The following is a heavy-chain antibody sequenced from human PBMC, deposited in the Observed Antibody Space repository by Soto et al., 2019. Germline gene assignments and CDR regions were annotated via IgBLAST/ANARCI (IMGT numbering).Heavy chain of an antibody. CDR1: GFTFNMYW. V-gene: IGHV3-74*01. CDR3: ARDYLVIPHRVIDY. J-gene: IGHJ4*02. CDR2: ISTDGTTT. D-gene: IGHD2-15*01. Sequence: GGSLRLSCEASGFTFNMYWMHWVRQAPGKGLEWISRISTDGTTTGYADSVRGRLTISRDNSKNTLYLQMNSLRAEDTAVYYCARDYLVIPHRVIDYWGQGTLVTVSS.